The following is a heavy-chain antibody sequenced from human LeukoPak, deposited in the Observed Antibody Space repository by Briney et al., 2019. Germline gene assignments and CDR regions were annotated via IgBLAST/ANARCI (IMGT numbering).Heavy chain of an antibody. CDR3: ARVIAAAGSEYFQH. CDR1: GYTFTGYY. CDR2: VNPNSGGT. J-gene: IGHJ1*01. Sequence: ASVKVSCKASGYTFTGYYMHWVRQATGQGLEWMGWVNPNSGGTIYAQKFHGRVTMTREPSISTAYIELSRLRSDDTAVYYCARVIAAAGSEYFQHWGQGTLVTVSS. V-gene: IGHV1-2*02. D-gene: IGHD6-13*01.